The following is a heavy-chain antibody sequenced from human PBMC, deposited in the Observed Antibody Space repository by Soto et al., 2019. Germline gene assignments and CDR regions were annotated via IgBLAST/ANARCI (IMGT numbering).Heavy chain of an antibody. CDR2: IIPTLGII. CDR3: SRVNSGSYAWFDP. V-gene: IGHV1-69*02. D-gene: IGHD1-26*01. J-gene: IGHJ5*02. Sequence: QVQLVQSGAEVKKPGSSVKVSCKAPVDTFSTYTISWVRQSPVQGLEWMGRIIPTLGIIKYAQKFQGRVTITADKTTNTAYRELTSLRFYDTAVYYCSRVNSGSYAWFDPWGQGTLVTVSS. CDR1: VDTFSTYT.